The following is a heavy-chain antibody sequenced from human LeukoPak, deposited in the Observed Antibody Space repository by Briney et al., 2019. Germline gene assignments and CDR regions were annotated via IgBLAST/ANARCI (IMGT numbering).Heavy chain of an antibody. D-gene: IGHD1-26*01. Sequence: GGSLRLSCAASGFTFSDYAMHWVRQAPGKGLEGVAIISYDGSKKYYADSVKGRFTISRDSSKNTLYLQMNSLRGEDAAVYYCASNIVGATPWVYYYYMDVWGKGTTVTVSS. CDR1: GFTFSDYA. CDR3: ASNIVGATPWVYYYYMDV. J-gene: IGHJ6*03. V-gene: IGHV3-30*04. CDR2: ISYDGSKK.